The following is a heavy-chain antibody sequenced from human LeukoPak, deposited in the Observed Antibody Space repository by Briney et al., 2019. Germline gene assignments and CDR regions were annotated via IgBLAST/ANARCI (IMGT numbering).Heavy chain of an antibody. CDR3: ARLVPYGSGNDAFDI. Sequence: PGGSLRLSCAASGFTVSSNYMSWVRQAPGKGLEWVSVIYSGGSTYYADSVKGRFTISRDNSKNTLYLQMNSLRAEDTAVYYCARLVPYGSGNDAFDIWGQGTMVTVSS. D-gene: IGHD3-10*01. CDR1: GFTVSSNY. J-gene: IGHJ3*02. V-gene: IGHV3-66*04. CDR2: IYSGGST.